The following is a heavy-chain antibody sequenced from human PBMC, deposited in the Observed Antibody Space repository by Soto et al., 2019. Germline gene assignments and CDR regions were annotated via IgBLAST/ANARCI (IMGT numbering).Heavy chain of an antibody. Sequence: GGSLRLSCAASGFSFSNYAMHWVRQAPGKGLEWVAVISYDGSNKYYADSVKGRFTISRDNSKNTLYLQMDSLRADDTAVYYCAKSRYYGSGTPDPHFDYWGQGTLVTVSS. J-gene: IGHJ4*02. D-gene: IGHD3-10*01. CDR2: ISYDGSNK. V-gene: IGHV3-30*18. CDR3: AKSRYYGSGTPDPHFDY. CDR1: GFSFSNYA.